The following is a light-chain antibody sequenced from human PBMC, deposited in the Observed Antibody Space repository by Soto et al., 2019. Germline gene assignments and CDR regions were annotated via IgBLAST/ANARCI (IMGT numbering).Light chain of an antibody. CDR3: QQYCNPPPNA. J-gene: IGKJ2*01. CDR2: GAS. CDR1: QSVSSSY. Sequence: EIVLTQSPGTLSLSPGERATLSCRASQSVSSSYLAWYQQKPGQAPRVLIHGASSRATSIQDRFSGSGSGTDFTLTISRLQPEDFAVYFCQQYCNPPPNACGQGTKVEIK. V-gene: IGKV3-20*01.